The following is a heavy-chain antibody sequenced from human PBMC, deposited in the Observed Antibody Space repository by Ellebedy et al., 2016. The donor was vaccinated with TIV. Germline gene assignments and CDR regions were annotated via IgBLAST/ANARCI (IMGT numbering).Heavy chain of an antibody. CDR3: ARADVDLTLGRVETPAQYFDL. CDR1: GSKFRNYY. D-gene: IGHD3-16*01. V-gene: IGHV5-51*01. J-gene: IGHJ2*01. CDR2: IYPDDPRP. Sequence: GESLKISXEASGSKFRNYYIVWVRQVPGKGLEWVGYIYPDDPRPRYSPSFQDHVTISADRSTNAAFLQWRTLRASDTAIYYCARADVDLTLGRVETPAQYFDLWGRGTLVSVSS.